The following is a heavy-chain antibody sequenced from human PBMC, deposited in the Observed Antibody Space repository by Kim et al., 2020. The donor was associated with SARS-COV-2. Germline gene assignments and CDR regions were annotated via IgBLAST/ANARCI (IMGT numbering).Heavy chain of an antibody. Sequence: SETLSLTCTVSGGSISSGGYYWSWIRQHPGKGLEWIGYIYYSGSTYYNPSLKSRVTISVDTSKNQFSLKLSSVTAADTAVYYCARVSPVRDGAFDIWGQGTMVTVSS. CDR1: GGSISSGGYY. V-gene: IGHV4-31*03. J-gene: IGHJ3*02. D-gene: IGHD2-21*02. CDR2: IYYSGST. CDR3: ARVSPVRDGAFDI.